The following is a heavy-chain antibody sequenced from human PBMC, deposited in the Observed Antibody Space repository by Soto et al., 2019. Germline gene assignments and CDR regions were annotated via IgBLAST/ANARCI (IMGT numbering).Heavy chain of an antibody. D-gene: IGHD1-26*01. Sequence: EVQLLESGGGLVQPGVSLRLSCAASGFTFSIYAMRWVRQAPVKGLEWVSAISVSGDSTYYADSVKGRFTISRDNSKNTLYLQLTSLRAEDTAVYYCARRGSGSYYDYWGQGTLGNVS. CDR3: ARRGSGSYYDY. CDR2: ISVSGDST. V-gene: IGHV3-23*01. CDR1: GFTFSIYA. J-gene: IGHJ4*02.